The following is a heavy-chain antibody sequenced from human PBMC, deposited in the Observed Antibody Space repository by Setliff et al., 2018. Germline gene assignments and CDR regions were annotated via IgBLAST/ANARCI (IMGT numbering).Heavy chain of an antibody. J-gene: IGHJ3*02. CDR1: YYSISSGYY. D-gene: IGHD2-2*01. CDR2: MYHSGST. CDR3: ARHIWGAKMQLPHDVFDI. V-gene: IGHV4-38-2*01. Sequence: SETLSLTCAVSYYSISSGYYWGWIRQPPGKGLEWIGSMYHSGSTYYSPSLESRVTISVDMSKNRLSLKLSSVTAADTAVYYCARHIWGAKMQLPHDVFDIWGQGTMVTV.